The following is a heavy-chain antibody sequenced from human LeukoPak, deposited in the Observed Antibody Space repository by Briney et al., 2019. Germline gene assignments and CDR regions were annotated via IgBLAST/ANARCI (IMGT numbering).Heavy chain of an antibody. CDR3: ARSYYYDSSGSKDAFDI. CDR1: GYSISSGYY. CDR2: IYPSGST. V-gene: IGHV4-38-2*01. Sequence: PSETLSLTCAVSGYSISSGYYWGWIRQPAGKGLEWIGRIYPSGSTNYNPSLKSRVTISIDMSKNQFPLKLSSVTAADTAIYYCARSYYYDSSGSKDAFDIWGQGTMVTVSS. D-gene: IGHD3-22*01. J-gene: IGHJ3*02.